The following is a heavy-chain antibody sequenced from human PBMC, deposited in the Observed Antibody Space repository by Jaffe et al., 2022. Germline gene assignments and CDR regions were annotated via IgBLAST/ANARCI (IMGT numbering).Heavy chain of an antibody. V-gene: IGHV4-61*02. J-gene: IGHJ3*02. CDR3: ARDRAGYYDILTGYYKKGAFDI. CDR2: IYTSGST. CDR1: GGSISSGSYY. D-gene: IGHD3-9*01. Sequence: QVQLQESGPGLVKPSQTLSLTCTVSGGSISSGSYYWSWIRQPAGKGLEWIGRIYTSGSTNYNPSLKSRVTISVDTSKNQFSLKLSSVTAADTAVYYCARDRAGYYDILTGYYKKGAFDIWGQGTMVTVSS.